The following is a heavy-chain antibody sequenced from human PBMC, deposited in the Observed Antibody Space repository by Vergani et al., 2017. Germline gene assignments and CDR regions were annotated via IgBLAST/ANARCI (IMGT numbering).Heavy chain of an antibody. V-gene: IGHV4-38-2*01. CDR1: GYSISSGYY. CDR3: ASFSGYPGVGY. J-gene: IGHJ4*02. Sequence: QVQLQESGPGLVKPSETLSLTCAVSGYSISSGYYWGWIRQPPGKGLEWIGSIYHSGSTYYNPSLKSRVTISVDTSKNQLSLKLSSVTAADTAVYYCASFSGYPGVGYWGQGTLVTVSS. D-gene: IGHD5-12*01. CDR2: IYHSGST.